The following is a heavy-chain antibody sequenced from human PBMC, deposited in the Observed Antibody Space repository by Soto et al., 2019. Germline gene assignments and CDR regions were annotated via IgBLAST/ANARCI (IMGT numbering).Heavy chain of an antibody. V-gene: IGHV3-7*03. CDR1: GFTFSSYY. J-gene: IGHJ4*02. CDR3: ARHRDTKSSGGY. CDR2: IKHDGSET. Sequence: GGSLRLSCAASGFTFSSYYMIWFRQAPGKGLEWVANIKHDGSETFYEDSVKGRFTISRDNGKSSLFLQMSGLRAEDTAVYYCARHRDTKSSGGYWGPGTLVTVSS. D-gene: IGHD5-18*01.